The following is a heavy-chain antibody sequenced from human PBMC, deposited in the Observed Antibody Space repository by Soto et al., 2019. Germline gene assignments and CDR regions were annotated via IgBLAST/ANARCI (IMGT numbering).Heavy chain of an antibody. D-gene: IGHD2-8*01. V-gene: IGHV4-31*03. Sequence: SETLSLTCTVSGGSISSGGYYWSWIRQHPGKGLEWIGYIYYSGSTYYNPSLKSRVTISVDASKNQFSLKLSSVTAADTAVYYCARFVLMVKRFDYWGQGTLVTVSS. CDR3: ARFVLMVKRFDY. CDR1: GGSISSGGYY. CDR2: IYYSGST. J-gene: IGHJ4*02.